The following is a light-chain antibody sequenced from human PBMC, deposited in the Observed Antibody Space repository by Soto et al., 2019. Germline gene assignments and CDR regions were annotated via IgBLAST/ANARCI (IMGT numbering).Light chain of an antibody. J-gene: IGLJ1*01. Sequence: QSVLTQPPSASGSPGQSVTISCTGTSSDVGGYNYVSWYQQHPGKAPKLMIYGVNKRPSGVPDRFSGSKSGNTASLTVSGLQAEDEADYYCSSYAGGNNVFGTGTKFTVL. V-gene: IGLV2-8*01. CDR1: SSDVGGYNY. CDR2: GVN. CDR3: SSYAGGNNV.